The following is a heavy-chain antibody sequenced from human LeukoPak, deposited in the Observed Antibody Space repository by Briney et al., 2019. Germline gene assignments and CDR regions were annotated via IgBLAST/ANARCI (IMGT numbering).Heavy chain of an antibody. Sequence: PSETLSLTCTVSGGSISSYYWSWIRQPAGKGLEWIGRIYTSGSTNYNPSLMSRVTMSVDTSKNQFSLKLSSVTAADTAVYYCARGARAARPGGIFDYWGQGTLVTVSS. J-gene: IGHJ4*02. CDR3: ARGARAARPGGIFDY. CDR1: GGSISSYY. CDR2: IYTSGST. D-gene: IGHD6-6*01. V-gene: IGHV4-4*07.